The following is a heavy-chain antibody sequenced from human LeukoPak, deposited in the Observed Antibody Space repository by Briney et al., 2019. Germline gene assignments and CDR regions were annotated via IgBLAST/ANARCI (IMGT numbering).Heavy chain of an antibody. CDR3: AKLGQSGYNSYY. CDR1: GFTFSRYG. J-gene: IGHJ4*02. Sequence: PGGSLRLSRAASGFTFSRYGMHWVRQAPGKGLEWVAVISYDGSNKYYADSVKGRFTISRDNSKDTLHLQMNSLRAEDTAVYYCAKLGQSGYNSYYWGQGTLVTVSS. CDR2: ISYDGSNK. D-gene: IGHD5-24*01. V-gene: IGHV3-30*18.